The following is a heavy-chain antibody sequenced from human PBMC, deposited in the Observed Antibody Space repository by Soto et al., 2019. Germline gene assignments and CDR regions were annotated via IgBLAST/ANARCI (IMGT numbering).Heavy chain of an antibody. CDR2: ISYSGST. Sequence: SETLSLTCTVSGGSISTYYWSWIRQPPGKGLEWIGYISYSGSTNYNPSLRSRVTKSVDTSKNQFSLKLSSVTAADTAVYYCTGVVPAAHYGMDVWGEGTTVTVSS. CDR1: GGSISTYY. CDR3: TGVVPAAHYGMDV. D-gene: IGHD2-2*01. V-gene: IGHV4-59*08. J-gene: IGHJ6*04.